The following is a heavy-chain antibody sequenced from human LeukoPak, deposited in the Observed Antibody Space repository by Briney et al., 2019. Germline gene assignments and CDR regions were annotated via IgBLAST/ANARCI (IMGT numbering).Heavy chain of an antibody. D-gene: IGHD2-21*01. CDR3: ARGPWVNY. CDR1: GGSFSGYY. V-gene: IGHV4-34*01. J-gene: IGHJ4*02. Sequence: PSETLSLTCAVYGGSFSGYYWSWIRQPPGKGLEWIGEINHSGSTNYNPSLKSRVTISVDTSKNQFSLELSSVTAADTAVYYCARGPWVNYWGQGTLVTVSS. CDR2: INHSGST.